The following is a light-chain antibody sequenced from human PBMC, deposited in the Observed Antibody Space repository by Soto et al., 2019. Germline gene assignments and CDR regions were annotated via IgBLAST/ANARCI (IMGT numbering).Light chain of an antibody. Sequence: EIVLTQSPATLSLSPGERATLSRGASQSVRRFLAWYQQKPGQAPRLLIYDASNRATGIPARFSGSGSGTDFTLTISSLEPEDFAVYYCQQRSTWPLTFGGGTKVEIK. CDR2: DAS. J-gene: IGKJ4*01. V-gene: IGKV3-11*01. CDR1: QSVRRF. CDR3: QQRSTWPLT.